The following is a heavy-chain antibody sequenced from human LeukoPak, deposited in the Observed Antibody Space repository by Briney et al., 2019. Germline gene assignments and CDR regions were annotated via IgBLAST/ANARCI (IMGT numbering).Heavy chain of an antibody. CDR2: INNSGGS. J-gene: IGHJ5*02. Sequence: PSETLSLNCAVYGGSLSHYYWSWIRQPPGKGLEWIGEINNSGGSNYNPSLKSRVTISVDMSKNQFSLELTSVTAADTAVYYCARGPASGSNFAWFDPWGQGTLVTVSA. CDR3: ARGPASGSNFAWFDP. D-gene: IGHD3-10*01. CDR1: GGSLSHYY. V-gene: IGHV4-34*01.